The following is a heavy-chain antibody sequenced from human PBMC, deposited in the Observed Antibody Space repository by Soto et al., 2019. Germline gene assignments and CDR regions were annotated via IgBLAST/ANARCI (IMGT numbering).Heavy chain of an antibody. CDR2: ISSKGGST. J-gene: IGHJ1*01. V-gene: IGHV3-64D*06. Sequence: PGGSLRLSCSASGITFSSYAMHWVRQAPGKGLEYVSVISSKGGSTYHADSVKGRFTISRDNSKNMVYLQMTSLRDEDTAVYYCMAPFQHWGQGTLVTVSS. CDR1: GITFSSYA. CDR3: MAPFQH.